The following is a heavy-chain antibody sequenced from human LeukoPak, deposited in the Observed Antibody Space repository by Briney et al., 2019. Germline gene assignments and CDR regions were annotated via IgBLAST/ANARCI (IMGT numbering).Heavy chain of an antibody. Sequence: SVKVSCKASGGTFSSYAISWVRQAPGQGLEWMGGIIPIFGTANYAQKFQGRVTITADESTSTAYMELCSLRSEDTAVYYCARDPSYDILTGYNDAFDIWGQGTMVTVSS. CDR1: GGTFSSYA. J-gene: IGHJ3*02. CDR3: ARDPSYDILTGYNDAFDI. CDR2: IIPIFGTA. V-gene: IGHV1-69*13. D-gene: IGHD3-9*01.